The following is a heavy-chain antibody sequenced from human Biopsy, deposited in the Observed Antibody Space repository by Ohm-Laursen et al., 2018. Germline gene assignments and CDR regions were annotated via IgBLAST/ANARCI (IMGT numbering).Heavy chain of an antibody. CDR1: GYSFSTYD. J-gene: IGHJ5*02. D-gene: IGHD6-6*01. CDR3: ARGYSRRVSIFEASIYWFDT. V-gene: IGHV1-8*01. CDR2: MIPSSGKT. Sequence: ASVKASCKASGYSFSTYDVNWVRQARGQGLEWMGWMIPSSGKTGYAQRFQGRVTLTMNTSVSTAYMELSGLRSEDTAVYFCARGYSRRVSIFEASIYWFDTWGQGTLVTVSS.